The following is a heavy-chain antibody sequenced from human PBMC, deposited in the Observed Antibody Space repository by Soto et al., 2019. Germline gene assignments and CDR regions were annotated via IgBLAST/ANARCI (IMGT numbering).Heavy chain of an antibody. V-gene: IGHV4-34*01. CDR2: FSDSGST. Sequence: PSETLSLTCAVYGGSFSGNYWSWVRQPPGKGLEWIGEFSDSGSTNYNPSLKSRVTISEDMSKSQFSLKLSSVTAADTAVYYCARGNFYYGMDVWGQGTTVTVPS. CDR1: GGSFSGNY. CDR3: ARGNFYYGMDV. J-gene: IGHJ6*02.